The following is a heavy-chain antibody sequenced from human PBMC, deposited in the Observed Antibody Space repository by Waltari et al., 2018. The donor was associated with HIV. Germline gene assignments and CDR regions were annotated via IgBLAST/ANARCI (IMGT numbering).Heavy chain of an antibody. CDR3: ARCETVVTPFINKYLGLDV. V-gene: IGHV3-48*01. Sequence: EVQLVESGGKLVQPGGSLRLSCLASGFTLSDYSMNWVRPGPGKGLEWVAYISATGTTIFYANSVKGRFTVSRDNVENSLYLDMSSLRAEDTGDYYCARCETVVTPFINKYLGLDVWGPGTTVTVSS. D-gene: IGHD2-15*01. CDR2: ISATGTTI. J-gene: IGHJ6*02. CDR1: GFTLSDYS.